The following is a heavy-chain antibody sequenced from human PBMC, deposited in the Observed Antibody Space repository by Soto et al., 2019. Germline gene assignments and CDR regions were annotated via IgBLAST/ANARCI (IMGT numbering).Heavy chain of an antibody. V-gene: IGHV1-18*01. D-gene: IGHD2-21*02. CDR1: GYTFTSYG. Sequence: QVQLVQSGAEVKKPGASVKVSCKASGYTFTSYGISWVRQAPGQGLAWMGWISAYNGNTNYAQKLQGRVTMTTDTPTSKAYRELRSQRSDDTAVYYCSRHEQGVTAHIDDWGQGTLVTVSS. CDR2: ISAYNGNT. CDR3: SRHEQGVTAHIDD. J-gene: IGHJ4*02.